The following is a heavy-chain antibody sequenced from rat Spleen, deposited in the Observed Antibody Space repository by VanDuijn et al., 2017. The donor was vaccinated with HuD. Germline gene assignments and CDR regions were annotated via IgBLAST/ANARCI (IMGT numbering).Heavy chain of an antibody. D-gene: IGHD4-3*01. CDR3: ARFHYNSGYGVY. V-gene: IGHV5-7*01. CDR2: ISYDGSST. J-gene: IGHJ2*01. Sequence: EVRLEESGGGLVQPGRSLKLSCAASGFTFTNYDMAWVRQAPKKGLEWVASISYDGSSTYYGDSVKGRFTISRDNAKSTLYLQMDSLRSEDTATYYCARFHYNSGYGVYWGQGVMVTVSS. CDR1: GFTFTNYD.